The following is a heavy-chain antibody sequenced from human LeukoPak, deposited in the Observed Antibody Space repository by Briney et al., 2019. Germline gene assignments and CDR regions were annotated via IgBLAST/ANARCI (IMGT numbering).Heavy chain of an antibody. CDR2: ISYDGSNK. CDR1: GFTFDDYG. D-gene: IGHD1-1*01. J-gene: IGHJ4*02. V-gene: IGHV3-30*03. Sequence: TGGSLRLSCAASGFTFDDYGMSWVRQAPGKGLEWVAVISYDGSNKYYADSVKGRFTISRDNSKNTLYLQMNSLRAEDTAVYYCARERYAGYYFDYWGQGTLVTVSS. CDR3: ARERYAGYYFDY.